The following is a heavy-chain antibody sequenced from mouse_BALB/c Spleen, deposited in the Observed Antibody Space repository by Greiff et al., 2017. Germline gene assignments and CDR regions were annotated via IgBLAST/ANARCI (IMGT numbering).Heavy chain of an antibody. V-gene: IGHV1-82*01. J-gene: IGHJ4*01. CDR2: IYPGDGDT. Sequence: VKLQQSGPELVKPGASVKISCKASGYAFSSSWMNWVKQRPGQGLEWIGRIYPGDGDTNYNGKFKGKATLTADKSSSTAYMQLSSLTSVDSAVYFCARSTMITRNYAMDYWGQGTSVTVSS. CDR3: ARSTMITRNYAMDY. CDR1: GYAFSSSW. D-gene: IGHD2-4*01.